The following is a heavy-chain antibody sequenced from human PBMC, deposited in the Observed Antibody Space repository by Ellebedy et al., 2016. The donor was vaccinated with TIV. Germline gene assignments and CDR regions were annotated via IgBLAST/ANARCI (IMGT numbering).Heavy chain of an antibody. V-gene: IGHV3-30*18. J-gene: IGHJ4*02. D-gene: IGHD1-26*01. CDR3: AKERKYRGSHRFYFEY. CDR2: ISDDGIDK. CDR1: GFTFTNYG. Sequence: GGSLRLSXAASGFTFTNYGMHWVRQAPGKGLEWVAAISDDGIDKDYADSVKGRFTISRDNSKNTLYLQMNSLRTEDTALYYCAKERKYRGSHRFYFEYWGQGTLVTVSS.